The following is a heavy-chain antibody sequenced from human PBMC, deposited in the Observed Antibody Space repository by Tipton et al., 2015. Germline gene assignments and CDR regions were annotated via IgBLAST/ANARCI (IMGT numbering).Heavy chain of an antibody. V-gene: IGHV4-61*01. CDR2: LYVNGRT. CDR3: AREQSSGESQRFDWFDP. J-gene: IGHJ5*02. Sequence: GLVKPSETLSLTCTVSGSSVSSGSYYWSWIRQPPGKGLEWIGYVWVLYVNGRTKYNPSLKSRVTISADTSKNQFSLNLTSVTAADTAVYYCAREQSSGESQRFDWFDPWGQGTLVTVSS. CDR1: GSSVSSGSYY. D-gene: IGHD3-10*01.